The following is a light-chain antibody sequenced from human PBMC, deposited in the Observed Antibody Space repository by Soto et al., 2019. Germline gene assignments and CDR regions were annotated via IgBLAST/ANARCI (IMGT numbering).Light chain of an antibody. V-gene: IGKV3-11*01. Sequence: EIVLTQSPATLSLSPGERVTLSCRASQSIDTYLAWYQQKPGQAPRLLMYDASTRATGIPARFSGSGSGTDFTLTISSLEPADFAIYYCQQRNNWPFVYTFGQGTKLEI. CDR1: QSIDTY. CDR2: DAS. J-gene: IGKJ2*01. CDR3: QQRNNWPFVYT.